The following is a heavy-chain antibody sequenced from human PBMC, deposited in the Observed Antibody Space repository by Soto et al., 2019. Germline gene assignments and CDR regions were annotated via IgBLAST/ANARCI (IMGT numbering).Heavy chain of an antibody. V-gene: IGHV3-23*01. Sequence: ELQLLESGGGLVQPGGSLRLSCSTSGFTFSNYAMQWVRQAPGKGLEWVSVIGSEGDGIHYADSVDGRFTISRDDSKNTVNLQMNSLRVDDTAVYYCATYGQHLMDYWGQGTLVTVSS. CDR3: ATYGQHLMDY. CDR2: IGSEGDGI. D-gene: IGHD4-17*01. CDR1: GFTFSNYA. J-gene: IGHJ4*02.